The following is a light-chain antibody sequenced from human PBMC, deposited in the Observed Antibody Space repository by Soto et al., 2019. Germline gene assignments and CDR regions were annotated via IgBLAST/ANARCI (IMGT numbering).Light chain of an antibody. V-gene: IGKV1-39*01. J-gene: IGKJ1*01. CDR1: QSISGY. CDR3: PQSFPARS. Sequence: DIQMTQAPASLSAAVGDRVTISCRASQSISGYLNWYQHKPGKAPALLIYAASTLQTGVPARFSGSGSRTEFTLSLNSLEPEDFATYYCPQSFPARSFCQGTRLQF. CDR2: AAS.